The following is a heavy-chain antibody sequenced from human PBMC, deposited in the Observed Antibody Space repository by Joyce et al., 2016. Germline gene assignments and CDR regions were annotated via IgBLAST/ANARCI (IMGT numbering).Heavy chain of an antibody. J-gene: IGHJ4*02. V-gene: IGHV1-24*01. CDR3: TTLYRIPFFGPVITRYFFEY. CDR2: FDPEDGET. Sequence: QVQLEQSGAEVKKPGASVKVSCKVSGDTFSEISMHWVRQAAGKGLELMGGFDPEDGETIFAQKFQGRVTMTEDTSTDTAYMELSSLTSEDTAMYYCTTLYRIPFFGPVITRYFFEYWGQGTPVSVSS. D-gene: IGHD3/OR15-3a*01. CDR1: GDTFSEIS.